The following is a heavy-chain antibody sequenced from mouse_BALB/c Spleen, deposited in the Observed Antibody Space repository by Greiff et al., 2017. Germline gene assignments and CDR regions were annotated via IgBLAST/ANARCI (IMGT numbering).Heavy chain of an antibody. J-gene: IGHJ2*01. CDR3: ARCGNYCFDY. CDR2: IDPANGNT. CDR1: GFNIKDTY. V-gene: IGHV14-3*02. Sequence: EVMLVESGAELVKPGASVKLSCTASGFNIKDTYMHWVKQRPEQGLEWIGRIDPANGNTKYDPKFQGKATITADTSSNTAYLQLSSLTSEDTAVYYCARCGNYCFDYWGQGTTLTVSS. D-gene: IGHD2-1*01.